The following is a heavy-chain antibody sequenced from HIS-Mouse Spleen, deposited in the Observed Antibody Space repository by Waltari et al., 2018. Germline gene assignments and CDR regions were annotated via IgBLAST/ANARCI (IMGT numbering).Heavy chain of an antibody. CDR2: IYYSVGT. Sequence: QLQLQESGPGLVKPSETLSLTCTVSGGSISSSSYYWGWIRQPPGKGLEWIGSIYYSVGTYYHPSLKSRVTISVDTSKNQFSLKLSSVTAADTAVYYCAREIPYSSSWYDWYFDLWGRGTLVTVSS. CDR1: GGSISSSSYY. CDR3: AREIPYSSSWYDWYFDL. V-gene: IGHV4-39*07. J-gene: IGHJ2*01. D-gene: IGHD6-13*01.